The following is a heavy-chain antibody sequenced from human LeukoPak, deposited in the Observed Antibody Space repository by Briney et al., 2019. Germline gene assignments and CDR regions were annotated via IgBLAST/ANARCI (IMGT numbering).Heavy chain of an antibody. D-gene: IGHD3-10*02. J-gene: IGHJ4*02. CDR2: FYVGGAT. Sequence: PGGSLRLSCAVSGFSVTNNYMSWVRQAPGKGLEWVSVFYVGGATYYADSVRGRFTISRDNAQNSLYLQMSSLRAEDTAVYYCARNVYNFDYWGQGTLVTVSS. CDR3: ARNVYNFDY. V-gene: IGHV3-53*01. CDR1: GFSVTNNY.